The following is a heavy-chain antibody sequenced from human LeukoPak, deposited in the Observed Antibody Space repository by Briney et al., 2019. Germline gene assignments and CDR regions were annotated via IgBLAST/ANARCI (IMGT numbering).Heavy chain of an antibody. D-gene: IGHD2-15*01. CDR1: GGTFSSYA. Sequence: GASVKVSCKASGGTFSSYAISWVRQAPGQGLEWMGGIIPIFGTANYAQKFQGRVTITADESTSTAYMELSSLRSEDTAVYYCARDGYCSGGSCYFDAFDIWGQGTMVTVSS. J-gene: IGHJ3*02. CDR3: ARDGYCSGGSCYFDAFDI. V-gene: IGHV1-69*13. CDR2: IIPIFGTA.